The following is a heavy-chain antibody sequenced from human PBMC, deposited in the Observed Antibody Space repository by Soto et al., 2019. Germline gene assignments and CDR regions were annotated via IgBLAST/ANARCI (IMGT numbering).Heavy chain of an antibody. CDR3: ARGVGGYCSGGSCYSEDYFDY. D-gene: IGHD2-15*01. Sequence: EVQLVESGGGLVQPGGSLRFSCAASGFTFSSYWMHWVRQAPGKGLVWVSRINSDGSSTSYADSVKGRFTISRDNAKNTLYLQMNSLRAEDTAVYYCARGVGGYCSGGSCYSEDYFDYWGQGTLVTVSS. J-gene: IGHJ4*02. CDR1: GFTFSSYW. V-gene: IGHV3-74*01. CDR2: INSDGSST.